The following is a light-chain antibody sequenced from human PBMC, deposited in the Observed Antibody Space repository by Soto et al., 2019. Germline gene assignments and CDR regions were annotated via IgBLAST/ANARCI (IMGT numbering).Light chain of an antibody. V-gene: IGKV3-11*01. J-gene: IGKJ4*01. CDR1: QSVTTY. CDR2: DAS. CDR3: HQRFSWPLP. Sequence: EIVLTQSPATLSLSPVERANISCRASQSVTTYLAWYQQKPGQAPRLLIYDASDRATGIPARFTGRGSGTDFTLTISSLEPEDFAVYYCHQRFSWPLPFGGGTKVDNK.